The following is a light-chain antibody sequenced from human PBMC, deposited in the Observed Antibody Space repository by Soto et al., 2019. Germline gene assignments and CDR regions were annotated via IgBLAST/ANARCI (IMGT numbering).Light chain of an antibody. J-gene: IGLJ3*02. CDR2: GNS. V-gene: IGLV1-40*01. CDR1: SSNIGAGYD. Sequence: QSVLTQPPSVSGAPGQRVTISCTGSSSNIGAGYDVHWYQQLPGTAPKLLIYGNSNRPSRVPDRFSGSKSGTSASLAITGLQAEDEADYYCQSYDGSLSGSVVFGGGTKLTVL. CDR3: QSYDGSLSGSVV.